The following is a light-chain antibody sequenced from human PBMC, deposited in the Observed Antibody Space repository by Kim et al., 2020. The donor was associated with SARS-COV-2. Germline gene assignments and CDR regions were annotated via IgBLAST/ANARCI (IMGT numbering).Light chain of an antibody. CDR2: GGS. Sequence: PGESATLSCRASQSVGSTYLAWYQQKPGQAPRLLIYGGSSRATGIPDRFSGSGSGTDFTLSISRLEPEDFAVYYCQQYLISPWTFGQGTKVDIK. V-gene: IGKV3-20*01. CDR1: QSVGSTY. CDR3: QQYLISPWT. J-gene: IGKJ1*01.